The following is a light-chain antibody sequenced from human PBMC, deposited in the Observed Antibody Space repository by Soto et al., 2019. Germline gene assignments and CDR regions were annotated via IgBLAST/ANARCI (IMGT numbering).Light chain of an antibody. J-gene: IGLJ1*01. CDR1: NNDVGGFNY. V-gene: IGLV2-14*01. Sequence: QSVLTQPASVSGSPGQSITIACTGTNNDVGGFNYVSWYQQHPGKAPKLMIYEVTSRPSGVSIRFSGSKSDNTASLTIFGLQPEDEADYYCSSYTNKNSFYVFGTGTKLTVL. CDR3: SSYTNKNSFYV. CDR2: EVT.